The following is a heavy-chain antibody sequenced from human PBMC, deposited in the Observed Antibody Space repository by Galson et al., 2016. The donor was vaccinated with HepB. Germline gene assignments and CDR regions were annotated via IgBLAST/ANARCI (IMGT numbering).Heavy chain of an antibody. D-gene: IGHD4/OR15-4a*01. CDR1: GFTFSSHG. CDR3: AGGRCIGSNCHPLLNY. CDR2: IFYDGSNK. J-gene: IGHJ4*02. V-gene: IGHV3-33*01. Sequence: SLRLSCAASGFTFSSHGMHWVRQAPGKGLEWVAVIFYDGSNKYYADSVKGRFTISRDNSNNTLYLQMDSLRVDDTAIYYCAGGRCIGSNCHPLLNYWGQGTLVTVSS.